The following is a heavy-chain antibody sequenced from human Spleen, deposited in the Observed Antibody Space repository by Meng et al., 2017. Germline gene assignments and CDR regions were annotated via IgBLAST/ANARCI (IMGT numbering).Heavy chain of an antibody. J-gene: IGHJ4*02. CDR3: ARGPTTMAPVFDY. CDR1: CGSFCGYY. CDR2: INHSGNN. Sequence: GQHEEWAVVLLEPSEPVSLTCAVYCGSFCGYYWSWIRQPRGKGLEWIGEINHSGNNNYNPSLKSRATISVDTSQNKLSLNLRFVTAADSAVYYCARGPTTMAPVFDYWGQGTLVTVSS. V-gene: IGHV4-34*01. D-gene: IGHD3-10*01.